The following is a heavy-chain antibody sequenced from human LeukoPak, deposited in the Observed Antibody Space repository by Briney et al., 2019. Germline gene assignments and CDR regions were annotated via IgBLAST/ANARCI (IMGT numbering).Heavy chain of an antibody. CDR1: GGAFSSYA. V-gene: IGHV1-69*13. J-gene: IGHJ5*02. Sequence: SVKVSCKASGGAFSSYAISWVRQAPGQGLEWMGGIIPIFGTANYAQKFQGRVTITADESTSTAYVGLSSLRSEDTAVYYCARENKRWIFGVVTTSYNWFDPWGQGTLVTVSS. CDR3: ARENKRWIFGVVTTSYNWFDP. D-gene: IGHD3-3*01. CDR2: IIPIFGTA.